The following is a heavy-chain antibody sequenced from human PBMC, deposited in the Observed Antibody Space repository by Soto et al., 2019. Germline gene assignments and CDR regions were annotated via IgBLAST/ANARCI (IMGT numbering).Heavy chain of an antibody. V-gene: IGHV3-30-3*01. CDR1: GFTFDTYA. J-gene: IGHJ4*02. Sequence: VQLVESGGGVVQSGRSLRLSCAASGFTFDTYAMHWVRQAPGKGLEWVAVISYDGSNQFYAGSVKGRFTVSRDNSKNNLYLQVNSLRNDDTAVYYCTRGLLTDSFDYWGQGALVTVSS. CDR3: TRGLLTDSFDY. CDR2: ISYDGSNQ.